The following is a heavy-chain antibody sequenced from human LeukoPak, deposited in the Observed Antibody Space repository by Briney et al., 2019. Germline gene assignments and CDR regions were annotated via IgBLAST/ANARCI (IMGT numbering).Heavy chain of an antibody. CDR2: IYYSGST. CDR3: ARGHDYFDY. J-gene: IGHJ4*02. Sequence: SETLSLTCTVSGGSIRSGGYYWNWIRQHPGKGLEWIGYIYYSGSTYYNPSLKSRVTISVDTSKNQFSLSLSSVTAADTAVFYCARGHDYFDYWGQGTLVTVSS. V-gene: IGHV4-31*03. CDR1: GGSIRSGGYY.